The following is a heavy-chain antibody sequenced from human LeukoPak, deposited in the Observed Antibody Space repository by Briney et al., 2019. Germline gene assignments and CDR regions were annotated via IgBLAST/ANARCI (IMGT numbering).Heavy chain of an antibody. Sequence: XSETLSLTCTVSGGSISNYYWSWIRQPPGRGLEWIAYIYSSGSINYNPSLKSRVTISIDTSKNQFSVKLSSVTAADTAIYYCARSVVAGTFDYWGQGTLVTVSS. J-gene: IGHJ4*02. V-gene: IGHV4-59*01. CDR2: IYSSGSI. CDR3: ARSVVAGTFDY. D-gene: IGHD6-19*01. CDR1: GGSISNYY.